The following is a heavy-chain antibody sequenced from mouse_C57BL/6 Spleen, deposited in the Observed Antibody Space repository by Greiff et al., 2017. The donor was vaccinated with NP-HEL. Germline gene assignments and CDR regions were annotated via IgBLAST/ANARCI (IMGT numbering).Heavy chain of an antibody. D-gene: IGHD2-5*01. J-gene: IGHJ3*01. CDR2: INPNNGGT. CDR1: GYTFTDYN. Sequence: VQLKESGPELVKPGASVKIPCKASGYTFTDYNMDWVKQSHGKSLEWIGDINPNNGGTIYNQKFKGKATLTVDKSSSTAYMELRSLTSEDTAVYYCARRAYYSNYKFAYWGQGTLVTVSA. V-gene: IGHV1-18*01. CDR3: ARRAYYSNYKFAY.